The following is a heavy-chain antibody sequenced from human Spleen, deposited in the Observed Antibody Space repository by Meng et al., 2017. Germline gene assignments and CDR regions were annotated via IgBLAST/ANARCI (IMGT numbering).Heavy chain of an antibody. Sequence: QEQLVDAGAEGKKPGASVKVSCKASGYTFPDYWLHWVRRAPGQGLEWMGRIDPKSGDTHYAQRFQGRVTMTGDTSISTAYMELSGLRSDDTAMYYCARDEDISAAGKLFGDYWGQGTLVTVSS. D-gene: IGHD6-13*01. V-gene: IGHV1-2*06. CDR1: GYTFPDYW. CDR3: ARDEDISAAGKLFGDY. J-gene: IGHJ4*02. CDR2: IDPKSGDT.